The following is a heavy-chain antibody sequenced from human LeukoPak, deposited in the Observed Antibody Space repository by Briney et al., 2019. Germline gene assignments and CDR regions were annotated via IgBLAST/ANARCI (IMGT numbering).Heavy chain of an antibody. CDR1: GGSVSSGSYY. J-gene: IGHJ6*02. CDR3: ARPTQANWGNYYYYYGMDV. D-gene: IGHD7-27*01. V-gene: IGHV4-61*01. CDR2: IYYSGST. Sequence: SETLSLTCTVSGGSVSSGSYYWSWIRQPPGKGLEWIGYIYYSGSTNYNPSLKSRVTISVDTSKNQFSLKLSSVTAADTAVYYCARPTQANWGNYYYYYGMDVWGQGTTVTVSS.